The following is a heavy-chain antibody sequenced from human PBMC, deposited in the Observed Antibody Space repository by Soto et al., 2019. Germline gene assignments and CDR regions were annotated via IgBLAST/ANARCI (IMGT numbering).Heavy chain of an antibody. D-gene: IGHD2-2*01. J-gene: IGHJ6*02. CDR1: GFTFGDYT. V-gene: IGHV3-49*03. Sequence: GGSLRLSCTGSGFTFGDYTISWSRQAPGKGLEWVGVIRSKAYGETKDYAASVKGRFTILRDDSKSIAYLQMNSLQSEDTGVYYCTRYTSTSRYSYFGMDVWGHGTTVTVSS. CDR3: TRYTSTSRYSYFGMDV. CDR2: IRSKAYGETK.